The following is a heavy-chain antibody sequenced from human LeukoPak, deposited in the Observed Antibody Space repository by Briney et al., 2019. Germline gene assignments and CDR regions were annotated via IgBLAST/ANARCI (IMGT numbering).Heavy chain of an antibody. V-gene: IGHV3-53*01. D-gene: IGHD2-21*02. Sequence: GGSLRLSCTVSGFTVSSNSMSWVRQAPGKGLEWVSFIYSDNTHYSDSVKGRFTISRDNSKNTLYLQMNSLRAEDTAVYYCAKDRLVVTAGDYWGQGTLVTVSS. J-gene: IGHJ4*02. CDR2: IYSDNT. CDR3: AKDRLVVTAGDY. CDR1: GFTVSSNS.